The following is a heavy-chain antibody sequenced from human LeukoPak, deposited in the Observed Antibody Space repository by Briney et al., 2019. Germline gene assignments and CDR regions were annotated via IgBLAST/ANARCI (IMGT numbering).Heavy chain of an antibody. CDR2: IGNSGST. J-gene: IGHJ4*02. V-gene: IGHV3-23*01. CDR1: GFTFSSYG. Sequence: GGSLRLSCAASGFTFSSYGMNWVRQAPRKGLEWVSGIGNSGSTYYADSVKGRFAISRDNSKNTLYLQMNSLRAEDTAVYYCAKISDSRSSSDYWGQGTLVTVSS. CDR3: AKISDSRSSSDY. D-gene: IGHD6-6*01.